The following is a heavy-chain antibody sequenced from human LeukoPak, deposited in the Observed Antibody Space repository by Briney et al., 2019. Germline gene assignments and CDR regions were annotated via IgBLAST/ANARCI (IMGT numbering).Heavy chain of an antibody. CDR1: GFTFSDYY. CDR3: ASTYNWNPAYNWFDP. CDR2: ISSSGSTI. Sequence: GGSLRPSCAASGFTFSDYYMSWIRQAPGKGLEWVSYISSSGSTIYYADSVKGRFTISRDNAKNSLYLQMNSLRAEDTAVYYCASTYNWNPAYNWFDPWGQGTLVTVSS. J-gene: IGHJ5*02. D-gene: IGHD1-20*01. V-gene: IGHV3-11*04.